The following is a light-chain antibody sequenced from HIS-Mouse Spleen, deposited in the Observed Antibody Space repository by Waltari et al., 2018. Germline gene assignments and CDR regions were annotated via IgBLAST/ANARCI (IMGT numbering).Light chain of an antibody. J-gene: IGLJ2*01. CDR2: EVS. V-gene: IGLV2-14*01. Sequence: QSALTQPASVSGSPGQSITISCTGTSSDVGGYNYVSWYQQHPGKAPKLMIYEVSNRPSGLSNRFPGSKAGNTASLTISGLQAEDEADYYCSSYTSSSTPVVFGGGTKLTVL. CDR3: SSYTSSSTPVV. CDR1: SSDVGGYNY.